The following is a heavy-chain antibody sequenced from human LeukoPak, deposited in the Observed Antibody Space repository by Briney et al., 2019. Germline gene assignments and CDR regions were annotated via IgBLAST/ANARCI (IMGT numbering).Heavy chain of an antibody. CDR2: IRNDDSDR. D-gene: IGHD3-22*01. J-gene: IGHJ4*02. CDR3: AIYDSRGDFDY. Sequence: PGGSLRLSCAASGFIFSDYGMHWVRQAPGQGLDWVAFIRNDDSDRDYADSVRGRFTISRDSSRNTLYLQMRNLRPEDTGVYYCAIYDSRGDFDYWGQGTQVTVSA. CDR1: GFIFSDYG. V-gene: IGHV3-30*02.